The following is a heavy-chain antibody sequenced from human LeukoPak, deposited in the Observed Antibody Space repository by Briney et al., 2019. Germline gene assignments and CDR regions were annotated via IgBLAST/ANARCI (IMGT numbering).Heavy chain of an antibody. D-gene: IGHD3-22*01. V-gene: IGHV4-38-2*01. CDR3: ARHTYDSSGYYYVDY. CDR1: GCAISSGYY. Sequence: SETLSLTCAVPGCAISSGYYWVWIRQPPGQGLEWIGSISHSGSTYYNPSLKSRVTISVDTSKTQFSLKLSSVTAADTAVYYCARHTYDSSGYYYVDYWGQGTLVTVSS. CDR2: ISHSGST. J-gene: IGHJ4*02.